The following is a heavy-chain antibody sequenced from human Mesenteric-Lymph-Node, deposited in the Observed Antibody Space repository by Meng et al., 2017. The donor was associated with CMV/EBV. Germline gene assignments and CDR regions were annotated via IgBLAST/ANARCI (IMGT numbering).Heavy chain of an antibody. CDR3: AKALSLAYYYDSSGYYALDY. D-gene: IGHD3-22*01. CDR2: IYSGGSST. V-gene: IGHV3-23*03. Sequence: GGSLRLSCTVSGASTSTYHWSWVRQAPGKGLEWVSVIYSGGSSTYYADSVKGRFTISRDNSKNTLYLQMNSLRAEDTAVYYCAKALSLAYYYDSSGYYALDYWGQGTLVTVSS. J-gene: IGHJ4*02. CDR1: GASTSTYH.